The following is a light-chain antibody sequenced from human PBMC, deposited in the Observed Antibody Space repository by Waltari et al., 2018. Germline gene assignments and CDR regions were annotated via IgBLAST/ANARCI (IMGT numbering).Light chain of an antibody. CDR2: YAS. CDR1: HSIGGR. Sequence: EIVLTQSPEFQSVTLKEKVTITCRASHSIGGRLHWYQQKPYQSPKIHIMYASQSFSGVPSRFSGSGSGTDFTLTIDGLEAEDAATYYCHHSDSLPYSFGQGTKLEIK. V-gene: IGKV6-21*01. J-gene: IGKJ2*03. CDR3: HHSDSLPYS.